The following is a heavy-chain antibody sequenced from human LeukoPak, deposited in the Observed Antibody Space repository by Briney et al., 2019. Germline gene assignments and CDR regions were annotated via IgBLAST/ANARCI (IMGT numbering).Heavy chain of an antibody. J-gene: IGHJ4*02. CDR3: TRGGGTSDY. CDR1: GFTFSSYA. D-gene: IGHD1-14*01. Sequence: GGSLRLSCAASGFTFSSYALNWVRQAPGKGLECVSGISGSGASTYYADSVKGRFTISRDNSKNTLYLQMNSLRAEDTAVYYCTRGGGTSDYWGQGTLVTVSS. V-gene: IGHV3-23*01. CDR2: ISGSGAST.